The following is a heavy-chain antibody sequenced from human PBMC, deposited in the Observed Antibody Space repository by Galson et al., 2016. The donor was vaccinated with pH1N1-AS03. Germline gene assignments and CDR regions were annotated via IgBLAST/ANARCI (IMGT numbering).Heavy chain of an antibody. V-gene: IGHV1-46*02. D-gene: IGHD4-23*01. CDR3: ARSSTTVVTPFALHI. CDR1: GYTFNTYY. J-gene: IGHJ3*02. Sequence: SVKVSCKASGYTFNTYYMHWVRQAPGQGLEWMGTINPSGDTTTYARKFQGRVTITMDTSMSTVYMELTSLRSEDTAVYYCARSSTTVVTPFALHIGGQGTMVTVSS. CDR2: INPSGDTT.